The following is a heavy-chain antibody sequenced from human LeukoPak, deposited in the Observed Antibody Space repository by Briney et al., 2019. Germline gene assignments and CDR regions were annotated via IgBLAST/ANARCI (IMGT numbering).Heavy chain of an antibody. V-gene: IGHV3-21*04. CDR1: GFTFSSYS. J-gene: IGHJ4*02. Sequence: GGSLRLSCEASGFTFSSYSMNWVRQAPGKGLEWVSSISSSSSYIYYADSVKGRFTISRDNAKNSLYLQMNSLRAEDTAVYYCAKSRAYSQDPVDYWGQGTLVTVSS. CDR2: ISSSSSYI. D-gene: IGHD2-21*01. CDR3: AKSRAYSQDPVDY.